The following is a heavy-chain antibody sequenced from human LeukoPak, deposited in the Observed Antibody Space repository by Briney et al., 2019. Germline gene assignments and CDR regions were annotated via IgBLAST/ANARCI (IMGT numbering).Heavy chain of an antibody. CDR1: GFTFSSYS. CDR2: ISSSSSYI. CDR3: ARTEPRGYSGYDNDY. V-gene: IGHV3-21*01. D-gene: IGHD5-12*01. Sequence: GGSLRLSCAASGFTFSSYSMNWVRQAPGKGLEWVSSISSSSSYIYYADSVKGRFTISRDNAKNSLYLQMNSLRAEDTAVYYCARTEPRGYSGYDNDYWGQGTLVTVSS. J-gene: IGHJ4*02.